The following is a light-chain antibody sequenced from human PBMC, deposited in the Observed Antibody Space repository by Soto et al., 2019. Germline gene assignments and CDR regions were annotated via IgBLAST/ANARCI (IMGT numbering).Light chain of an antibody. Sequence: QSALTQPASVSGSPGQSITISCTGTSSDVGGYNYVSWYQQHPGKAPKLMIYDVSNRPSGVSNRFSGSKSGNTASLTISGLQAEDEAYYCCSSYTSSSALVVFGGGTKLTVL. CDR2: DVS. J-gene: IGLJ2*01. V-gene: IGLV2-14*01. CDR1: SSDVGGYNY. CDR3: SSYTSSSALVV.